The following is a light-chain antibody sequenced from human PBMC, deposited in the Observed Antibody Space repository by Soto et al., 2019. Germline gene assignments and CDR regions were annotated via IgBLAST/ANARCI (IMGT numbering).Light chain of an antibody. Sequence: QSVLTQSSSASASLGSSVKLTCTLSSGHSSYIIAWHQHQPGKAPRYLMDLNNDGSHTKGDGIPDRFSGSSSGADRFLIISSLQSEDEADYYCQTWGTGFQFFGGGTQLTVL. CDR1: SGHSSYI. CDR3: QTWGTGFQF. CDR2: LNNDGSH. J-gene: IGLJ2*01. V-gene: IGLV4-69*01.